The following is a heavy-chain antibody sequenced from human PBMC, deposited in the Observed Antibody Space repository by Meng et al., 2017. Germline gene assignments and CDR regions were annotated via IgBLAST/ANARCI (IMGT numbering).Heavy chain of an antibody. CDR2: VNPINGKT. V-gene: IGHV1-8*01. J-gene: IGHJ4*02. CDR3: ARGGDYSSWDY. CDR1: GYLFTSYD. D-gene: IGHD4-11*01. Sequence: VQLCRLGAALRKPGAALKGSCKPSGYLFTSYDINWFRQAPGQGLEWMGWVNPINGKTGYAQKFQGRLTMTRDTSIRTAYMELSSLKSEDTAIYYCARGGDYSSWDYWGQGTMVTVSS.